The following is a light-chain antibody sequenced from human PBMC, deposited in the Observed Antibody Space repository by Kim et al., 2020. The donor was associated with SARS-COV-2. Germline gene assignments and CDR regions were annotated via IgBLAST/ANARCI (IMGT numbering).Light chain of an antibody. J-gene: IGLJ3*02. CDR1: SSDVGGYIY. V-gene: IGLV2-14*03. Sequence: QSALTQPTSVSGSPGQSITISCTGTSSDVGGYIYISWYQQHPGKVPKLFVYDVSERPSGVSSRFSGSKSGNTASLTISGLQAEDEADYYCSSYIPSTNGVFGGGTKLTVL. CDR2: DVS. CDR3: SSYIPSTNGV.